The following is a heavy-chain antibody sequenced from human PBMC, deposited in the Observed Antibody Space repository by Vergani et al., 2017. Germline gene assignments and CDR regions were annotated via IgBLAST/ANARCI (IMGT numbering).Heavy chain of an antibody. CDR3: ARDRKDYYGSGSYYY. J-gene: IGHJ4*02. D-gene: IGHD3-10*01. CDR1: GGTFSSYA. CDR2: IIPIFGIA. Sequence: QVQLVQSGAEVKKPGSSVKVSCKASGGTFSSYAISWVRQAPGQGLEWMGGIIPIFGIANYAQKFQGRVTITADKSTSTAYMELSSLRSEDTAVYYCARDRKDYYGSGSYYYWGQGTLVTVSS. V-gene: IGHV1-69*17.